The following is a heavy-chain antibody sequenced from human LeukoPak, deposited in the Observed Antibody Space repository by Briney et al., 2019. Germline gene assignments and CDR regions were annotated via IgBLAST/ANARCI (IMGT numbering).Heavy chain of an antibody. J-gene: IGHJ6*04. D-gene: IGHD3-10*02. CDR3: AELGITMIGGV. CDR1: GFTFSSYS. V-gene: IGHV3-48*04. Sequence: PAGSLSLSCAASGFTFSSYSMNWVRQAPGKGLEWVSYISSSSSTIYYADSVKGRFTISRDNAKNSMYLQMNSLRAEDTAVYYCAELGITMIGGVWGKGTTVTISS. CDR2: ISSSSSTI.